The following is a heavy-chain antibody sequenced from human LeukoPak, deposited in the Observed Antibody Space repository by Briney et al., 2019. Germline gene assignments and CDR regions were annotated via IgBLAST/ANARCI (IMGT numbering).Heavy chain of an antibody. CDR3: ARHMRAGTYSSSLGY. CDR1: EYTFTNYW. D-gene: IGHD6-13*01. CDR2: SYHGDPDP. J-gene: IGHJ4*02. V-gene: IGHV5-51*01. Sequence: GESLKISSQGSEYTFTNYWIAWVRQMPAKGLEWRGTSYHGDPDPRYSPSLQGHVTISVDKSTSTAYLQWTSLKASDTAIYYCARHMRAGTYSSSLGYWGQGTLVTVSS.